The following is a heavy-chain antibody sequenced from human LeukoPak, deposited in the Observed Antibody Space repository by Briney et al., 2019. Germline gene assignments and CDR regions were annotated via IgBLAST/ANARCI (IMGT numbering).Heavy chain of an antibody. V-gene: IGHV3-21*01. CDR1: GFTFSSYS. D-gene: IGHD4-11*01. CDR2: ISSSSSYI. J-gene: IGHJ4*02. Sequence: GGSLRLSCAASGFTFSSYSMNWVRQAPGKGLEWVSSISSSSSYIYYADSVKGRFTISRDNAKNSLYLQMNSLRAEDTAVYYCARAYSNYGGFVRYWGQGTLVTVSS. CDR3: ARAYSNYGGFVRY.